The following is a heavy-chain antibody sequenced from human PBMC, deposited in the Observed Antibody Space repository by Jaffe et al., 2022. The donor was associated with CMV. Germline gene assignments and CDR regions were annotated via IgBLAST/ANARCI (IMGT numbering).Heavy chain of an antibody. J-gene: IGHJ3*02. Sequence: QVQLQESGPGLVKPSGTLSLTCAVSGGSISSSNWWSWVRQPPGKGLEWIGEIYHSGSTNYNPSLKSRVTISVDKSKNQFSLKLSSVTAADTAVYYCARDAPDMDFWSGYGGPQQAFDIWGQGTMVTVSS. D-gene: IGHD3-3*01. V-gene: IGHV4-4*02. CDR3: ARDAPDMDFWSGYGGPQQAFDI. CDR2: IYHSGST. CDR1: GGSISSSNW.